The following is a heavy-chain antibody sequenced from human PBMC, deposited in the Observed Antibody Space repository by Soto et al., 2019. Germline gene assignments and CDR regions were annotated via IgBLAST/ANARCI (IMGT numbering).Heavy chain of an antibody. Sequence: QVQLVESGGGVVQPGRSLRLSCAASGFTFSSYAMHWVRQAPGKGLEWVAVISYDGRNKYYADSVKGRFTISSDNSKNTLYLQMNSLGAEDTAVYYCARDLITLIGGNYYGMDVWGQGTTVTVSS. CDR2: ISYDGRNK. V-gene: IGHV3-30*04. CDR3: ARDLITLIGGNYYGMDV. J-gene: IGHJ6*02. D-gene: IGHD3-22*01. CDR1: GFTFSSYA.